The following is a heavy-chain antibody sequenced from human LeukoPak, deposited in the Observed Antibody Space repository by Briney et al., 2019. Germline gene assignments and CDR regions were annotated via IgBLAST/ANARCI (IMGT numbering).Heavy chain of an antibody. J-gene: IGHJ4*02. CDR1: GFTFSSYS. V-gene: IGHV3-21*01. D-gene: IGHD2-21*01. Sequence: GGSLRLSCAASGFTFSSYSMNWVRQAPGKGLEWVSSISSSSSYVYYADSVKGRFTISRDNAKNSLYLQMNSLRAEDTAVYYCARWVKVKPRFDYWGQGTLVTVSS. CDR3: ARWVKVKPRFDY. CDR2: ISSSSSYV.